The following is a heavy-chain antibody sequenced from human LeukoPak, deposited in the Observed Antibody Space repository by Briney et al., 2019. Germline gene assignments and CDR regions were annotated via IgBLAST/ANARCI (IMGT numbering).Heavy chain of an antibody. CDR2: IKRDGSEK. CDR3: ARVGSSGYFSPYFDY. D-gene: IGHD3-22*01. Sequence: GGSLRLSCAASGFTFSSYWMSWVRQAPGKGLEWVANIKRDGSEKYYVDSVKGRFTISRDNAKNSLYLQMNSLRAEDTAVYYCARVGSSGYFSPYFDYWGQGTLVTVSS. CDR1: GFTFSSYW. V-gene: IGHV3-7*01. J-gene: IGHJ4*02.